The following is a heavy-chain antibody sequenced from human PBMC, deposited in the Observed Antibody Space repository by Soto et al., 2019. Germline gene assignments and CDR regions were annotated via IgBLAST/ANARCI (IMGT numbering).Heavy chain of an antibody. CDR3: ASPREGQWLVFDH. J-gene: IGHJ4*02. D-gene: IGHD6-19*01. CDR2: ISKDGLDR. CDR1: GFTFSDFG. Sequence: GGSLRLSCVVSGFTFSDFGMHWVRQSPGEGLAWVASISKDGLDRYYSESVKGRFTISRDDSKNAVFLQMNSLKVEDTAAYFCASPREGQWLVFDHWGQRTLVTVSS. V-gene: IGHV3-30*19.